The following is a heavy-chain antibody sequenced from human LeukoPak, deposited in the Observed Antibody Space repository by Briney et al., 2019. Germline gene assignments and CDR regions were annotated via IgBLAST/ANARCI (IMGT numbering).Heavy chain of an antibody. V-gene: IGHV4-31*03. D-gene: IGHD5-12*01. CDR3: ARGAYDLFFDY. CDR1: GGSISSGGYY. Sequence: RSGTLSLTCTVSGGSISSGGYYWSWIRQHPGKGLEWIGYIYYSGSTYYNPSLKSRVTISVDTSKNQFSLKLSSVTAADTAVYYCARGAYDLFFDYWGQGTLVTVSS. CDR2: IYYSGST. J-gene: IGHJ4*02.